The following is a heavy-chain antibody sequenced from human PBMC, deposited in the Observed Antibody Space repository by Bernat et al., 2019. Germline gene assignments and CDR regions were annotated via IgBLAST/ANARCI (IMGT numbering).Heavy chain of an antibody. CDR3: ARGSSGSYSGYYHGMDV. J-gene: IGHJ6*02. CDR1: GFTFSDHY. V-gene: IGHV3-72*01. D-gene: IGHD1-26*01. Sequence: EVQLVESGGGLVQPGGSLRLPCAASGFTFSDHYMDWVRQAPGKGLEWVGRTRNKANSYTTEYAAFVKGRFTISRDDSKNSLYLQMNSLKAEDTAVYYCARGSSGSYSGYYHGMDVWGQGTTVTVSS. CDR2: TRNKANSYTT.